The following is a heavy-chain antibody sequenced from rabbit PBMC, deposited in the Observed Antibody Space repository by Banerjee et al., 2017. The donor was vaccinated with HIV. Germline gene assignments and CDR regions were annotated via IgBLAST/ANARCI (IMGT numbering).Heavy chain of an antibody. D-gene: IGHD4-1*01. CDR3: ARSVVAGVSL. Sequence: EESGGDLVKPEGSLTLTCKASGFDFSSSYWICWARQAPGKGPEWIACIYNGDGNTLYASWAKGRFTISKTSSTTVTLQMTSLTAADTATYFCARSVVAGVSLWGPGTLVTVS. CDR2: IYNGDGNT. CDR1: GFDFSSSYW. V-gene: IGHV1S45*01. J-gene: IGHJ6*01.